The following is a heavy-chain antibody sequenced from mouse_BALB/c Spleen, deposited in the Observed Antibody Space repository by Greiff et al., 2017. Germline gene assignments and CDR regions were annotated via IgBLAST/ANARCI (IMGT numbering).Heavy chain of an antibody. V-gene: IGHV3-2*02. D-gene: IGHD2-3*01. Sequence: VQLKESGPGLVKPSQSLSLTCTVTGYSITSDYAWYWIRQFPGNKLEWMGYISYSGSTSYNPSLKSRISITRDTTKNQFFLQLNSVTTEDTATYYGARSFDGAMDYWGQGTSVTVSS. CDR3: ARSFDGAMDY. CDR2: ISYSGST. J-gene: IGHJ4*01. CDR1: GYSITSDYA.